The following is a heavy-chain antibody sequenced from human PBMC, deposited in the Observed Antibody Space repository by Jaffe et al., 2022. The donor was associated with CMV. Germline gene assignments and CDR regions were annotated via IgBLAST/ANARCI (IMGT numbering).Heavy chain of an antibody. V-gene: IGHV1-69*09. Sequence: QVQLVQSGAEVKKPGSSVKVSCKASGGTFSSYAISWVRQAPGQGLEWMGRIIPILGIANYAQKFQGRVTITADKSTSTAYMELSSLRSEDTAVYYCARAPRYTYSSSWYYYFDYWGQGTLVTVSS. CDR1: GGTFSSYA. J-gene: IGHJ4*02. CDR3: ARAPRYTYSSSWYYYFDY. CDR2: IIPILGIA. D-gene: IGHD6-13*01.